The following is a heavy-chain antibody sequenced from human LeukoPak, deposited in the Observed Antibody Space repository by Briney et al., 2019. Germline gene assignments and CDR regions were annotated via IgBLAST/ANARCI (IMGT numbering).Heavy chain of an antibody. D-gene: IGHD6-19*01. CDR2: INPNSGGT. CDR1: GYTFTGYY. Sequence: ASVKVSCKASGYTFTGYYMHWVRQAPGQGLEWMGWINPNSGGTNYAQKFQGRVTMTRDTSISTVYMELSRLRSDDTAVYYCARREIAVAGTMGFDYWGQGTLVTVSS. J-gene: IGHJ4*02. V-gene: IGHV1-2*02. CDR3: ARREIAVAGTMGFDY.